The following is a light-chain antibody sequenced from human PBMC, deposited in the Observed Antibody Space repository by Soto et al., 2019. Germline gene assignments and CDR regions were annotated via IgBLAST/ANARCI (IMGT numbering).Light chain of an antibody. Sequence: DIQMTQSPSTLFASVGDRVTITCRASQSVRNGLAWYQQNPGRAPQLLIYDSSTLEPGVPSRFRGSGSGTEFTLTINGLQPDDFATYYCQQYDGYSPQTFGQGTKVDIK. CDR1: QSVRNG. CDR2: DSS. V-gene: IGKV1-5*01. J-gene: IGKJ1*01. CDR3: QQYDGYSPQT.